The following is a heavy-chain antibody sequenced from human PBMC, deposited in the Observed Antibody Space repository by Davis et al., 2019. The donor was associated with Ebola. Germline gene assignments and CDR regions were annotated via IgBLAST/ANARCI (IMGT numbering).Heavy chain of an antibody. D-gene: IGHD2-8*01. J-gene: IGHJ6*02. V-gene: IGHV1-8*02. Sequence: AASVKVSCKASGYTFTSYYMHWVRQAPGQGLEWMGWMNPNSGNTGYAQKFQGRVTMTRNTSISTAYMELSSLRSEDTAVYYCARGGVQSYYYGMDVWGQGTTVTVSS. CDR1: GYTFTSYY. CDR3: ARGGVQSYYYGMDV. CDR2: MNPNSGNT.